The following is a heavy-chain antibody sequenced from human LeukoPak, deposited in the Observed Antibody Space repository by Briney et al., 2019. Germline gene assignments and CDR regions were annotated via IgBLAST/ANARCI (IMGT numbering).Heavy chain of an antibody. CDR1: GGSISSYY. V-gene: IGHV4-4*07. J-gene: IGHJ4*02. CDR2: IHTSGST. CDR3: AGRAQTTGWSFDY. D-gene: IGHD6-19*01. Sequence: SETLSLTCIVSGGSISSYYWSWIRQPAGKGLEWIGQIHTSGSTDYNPSLKSRVAMSVDTSKNQFSLELSSVTAADTAVYYCAGRAQTTGWSFDYWGQGALVTVSS.